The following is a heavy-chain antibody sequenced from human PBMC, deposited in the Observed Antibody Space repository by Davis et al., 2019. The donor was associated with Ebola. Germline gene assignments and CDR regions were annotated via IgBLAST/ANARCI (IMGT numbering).Heavy chain of an antibody. CDR1: GYTFTDYY. CDR3: ARGHVAGTRSYYYFDY. CDR2: ISAYNGNT. J-gene: IGHJ4*02. D-gene: IGHD6-19*01. Sequence: AASVKVSCKASGYTFTDYYVHWVRQAPGQGLEWMGWISAYNGNTNYAQKLQGRVTMTTDTSTSTAYMELRGLRSDDTAVYYCARGHVAGTRSYYYFDYWGQGTLVTVSS. V-gene: IGHV1-18*04.